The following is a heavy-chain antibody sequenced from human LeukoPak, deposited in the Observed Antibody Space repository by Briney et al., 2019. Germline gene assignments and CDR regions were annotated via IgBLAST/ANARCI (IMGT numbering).Heavy chain of an antibody. V-gene: IGHV3-48*04. D-gene: IGHD2-15*01. Sequence: PGGSLRLSCAASGFIFSSYGMNWVRQAPGKGLEWVSYISSSSSSIYYADSVKGRFTISRDNSKNSLYLQMNSLRAEDTAVYYCARARGSIPVYDAFDIWGQGTMDTVSS. CDR1: GFIFSSYG. CDR2: ISSSSSSI. J-gene: IGHJ3*02. CDR3: ARARGSIPVYDAFDI.